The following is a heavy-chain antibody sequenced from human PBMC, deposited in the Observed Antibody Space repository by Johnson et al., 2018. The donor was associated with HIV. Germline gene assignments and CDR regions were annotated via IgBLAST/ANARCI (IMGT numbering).Heavy chain of an antibody. CDR2: IQHDGKKE. CDR3: AKDWGAAAGSGAFDF. J-gene: IGHJ3*01. D-gene: IGHD6-13*01. CDR1: GFTFSSYG. Sequence: QVHLVESGGGVVLPGWSLRLSCEASGFTFSSYGMHWVRQAPGKGLEWVAFIQHDGKKELYGDSVKGRFTISRDNSKNTLYLYMTSLRSDDTTTYYCAKDWGAAAGSGAFDFWGQGTMVTVSS. V-gene: IGHV3-30*02.